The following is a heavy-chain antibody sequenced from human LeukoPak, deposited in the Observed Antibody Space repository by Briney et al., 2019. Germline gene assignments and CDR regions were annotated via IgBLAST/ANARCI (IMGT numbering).Heavy chain of an antibody. J-gene: IGHJ6*03. CDR3: ARGIAARLYYYYYMDV. Sequence: SETLSLTCTVSGGSISSYYWSWIRQPAGKGLEWIGRIYTSGSTNYNPSLKSRATMSVDTSKNQFSLKLSSVTAADTAVYYCARGIAARLYYYYYMDVWGKGTTVTVSS. D-gene: IGHD6-6*01. V-gene: IGHV4-4*07. CDR2: IYTSGST. CDR1: GGSISSYY.